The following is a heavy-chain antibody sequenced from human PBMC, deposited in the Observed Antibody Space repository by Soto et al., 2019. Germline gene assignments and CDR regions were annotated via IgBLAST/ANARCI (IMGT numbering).Heavy chain of an antibody. CDR2: INPSGGST. J-gene: IGHJ5*02. V-gene: IGHV1-46*01. D-gene: IGHD3-10*01. CDR1: GYTFTSYY. Sequence: QVQLVQSRAEVKKPGASVKVSCKASGYTFTSYYMHWVRQAPGQGLEWMGIINPSGGSTSYAQKFQGRVTMTRDTSTSTVYMELSSLRSEDTAVYYCARGGMVRGVIIPFDPWGQGTLVTVSS. CDR3: ARGGMVRGVIIPFDP.